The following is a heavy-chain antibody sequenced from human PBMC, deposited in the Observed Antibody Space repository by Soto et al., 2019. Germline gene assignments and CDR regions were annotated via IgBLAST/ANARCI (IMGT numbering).Heavy chain of an antibody. D-gene: IGHD3-3*01. V-gene: IGHV4-59*01. CDR1: GGSISSYY. CDR3: ARVIFGRGNWFDP. J-gene: IGHJ5*02. Sequence: QVQLQESGPGLVKPSETLSLTCTVSGGSISSYYWSWIRQPPGKGLEWIGYIYYSGSTNYNPSLKSRVTISVDTSKNQFSLKLSSVTAADTAVYYCARVIFGRGNWFDPWGQGTLVTVSS. CDR2: IYYSGST.